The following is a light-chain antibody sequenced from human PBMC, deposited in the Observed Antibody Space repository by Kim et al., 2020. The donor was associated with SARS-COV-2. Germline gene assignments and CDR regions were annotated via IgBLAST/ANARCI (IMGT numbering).Light chain of an antibody. CDR3: QQYRSSPLT. V-gene: IGKV3-20*01. CDR1: QSVSSSY. J-gene: IGKJ4*01. Sequence: SPGERATLSGRASQSVSSSYLAWYQQKPGQAPRLLIYGASSRATGIPDRFSGSGSGTDFTLTISRLEPEDFAVYYCQQYRSSPLTFGGGTKVDIK. CDR2: GAS.